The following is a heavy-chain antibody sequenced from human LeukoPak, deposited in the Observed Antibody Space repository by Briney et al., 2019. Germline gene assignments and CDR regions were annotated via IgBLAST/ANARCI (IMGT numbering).Heavy chain of an antibody. CDR2: IYYSGST. D-gene: IGHD2-2*01. Sequence: SETLSLTCTVSGGPISSGDYYWSWIRQPPGKGLEWIGYIYYSGSTYYNPSLKSRVTISVDTSKNQFSLKLSSVTAADTAVYYCASSIVVVPAAPFDYWGQGTLVTVSS. J-gene: IGHJ4*02. CDR3: ASSIVVVPAAPFDY. CDR1: GGPISSGDYY. V-gene: IGHV4-30-4*01.